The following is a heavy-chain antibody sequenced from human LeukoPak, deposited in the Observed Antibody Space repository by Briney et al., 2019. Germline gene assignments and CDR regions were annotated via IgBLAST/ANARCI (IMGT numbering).Heavy chain of an antibody. CDR3: ARVGQEEYSSSSGAPDY. CDR2: IYYSGST. D-gene: IGHD6-13*01. V-gene: IGHV4-31*03. CDR1: GGSISSGGYY. J-gene: IGHJ4*02. Sequence: PSQTLSLTCTVSGGSISSGGYYWSWIRQHPGKGLEWIGYIYYSGSTYYNPSLKSRVTISVDTSKNQFSLKLSSVTAADTAVYYCARVGQEEYSSSSGAPDYWGQGTLVTVSS.